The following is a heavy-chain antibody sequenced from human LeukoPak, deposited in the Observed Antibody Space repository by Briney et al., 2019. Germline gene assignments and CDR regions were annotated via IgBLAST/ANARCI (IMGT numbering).Heavy chain of an antibody. CDR1: GFTFGDYA. Sequence: PGGSLRLSCTASGFTFGDYAMTWVRQAPGKGLEWVSYISSSGSTIYYADSVKGRFTISRDNAKNSLYLQMNSLRAEDTAVYYCARADSSGWYGFDYWGQGTLVTVSS. CDR2: ISSSGSTI. CDR3: ARADSSGWYGFDY. D-gene: IGHD6-19*01. V-gene: IGHV3-48*03. J-gene: IGHJ4*02.